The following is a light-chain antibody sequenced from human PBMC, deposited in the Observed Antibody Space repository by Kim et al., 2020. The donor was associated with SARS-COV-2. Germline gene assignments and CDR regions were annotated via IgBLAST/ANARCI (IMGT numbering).Light chain of an antibody. CDR1: QSVSSSD. CDR2: GAS. CDR3: QQYDSSLFT. Sequence: SPGERATLSCRASQSVSSSDLAWYQQKPGQAPMLLIYGASSRATGIPDRFSGSGSGTDFTLTISRLEPEDFAVYYCQQYDSSLFTFGPGTKVDIK. V-gene: IGKV3-20*01. J-gene: IGKJ3*01.